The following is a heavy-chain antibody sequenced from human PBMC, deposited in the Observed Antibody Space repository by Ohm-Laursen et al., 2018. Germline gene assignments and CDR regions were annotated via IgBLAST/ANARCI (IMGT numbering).Heavy chain of an antibody. Sequence: ASVKVSCKASGYTFTGYYIHWVRQASGQGLEWMGWMNPKSGDTGYAHKFQGRVTMARNASISAANMEMSSLRSEDTAVYYCARDTCSSTSCHWFDPWGQGTLVTVSS. V-gene: IGHV1-8*02. CDR2: MNPKSGDT. CDR1: GYTFTGYY. J-gene: IGHJ5*02. CDR3: ARDTCSSTSCHWFDP. D-gene: IGHD2-2*01.